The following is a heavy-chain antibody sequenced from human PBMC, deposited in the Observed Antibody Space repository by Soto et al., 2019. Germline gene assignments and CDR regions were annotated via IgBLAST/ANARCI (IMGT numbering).Heavy chain of an antibody. V-gene: IGHV3-72*01. CDR1: GFTLSDHY. Sequence: PGGSLRLSCVASGFTLSDHYIDWVRQAPGKGLEWVGRTRDKAKSYSTEYAAPVKGRFTISRGNAKNSLYLQMNSLRAEDTALYYCAKDGAIAVAGPYFDYWGQGTLVTVSS. CDR3: AKDGAIAVAGPYFDY. CDR2: TRDKAKSYST. D-gene: IGHD6-19*01. J-gene: IGHJ4*02.